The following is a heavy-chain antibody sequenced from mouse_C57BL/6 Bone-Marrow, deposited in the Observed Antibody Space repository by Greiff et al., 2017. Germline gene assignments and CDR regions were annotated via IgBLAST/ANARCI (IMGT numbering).Heavy chain of an antibody. V-gene: IGHV5-12*01. Sequence: DVQLVESGGGLVQPGGSLKLSCAASGFTFSDYYMYWVRQTPEKRLEWVAYISNGGGSTYYPDTVKGRFTISRDNAKNTLYLQMSRLESVDTAMYYCARQDYYGSSQYYYAMDYWGQGTSVTVSS. J-gene: IGHJ4*01. D-gene: IGHD1-1*01. CDR3: ARQDYYGSSQYYYAMDY. CDR2: ISNGGGST. CDR1: GFTFSDYY.